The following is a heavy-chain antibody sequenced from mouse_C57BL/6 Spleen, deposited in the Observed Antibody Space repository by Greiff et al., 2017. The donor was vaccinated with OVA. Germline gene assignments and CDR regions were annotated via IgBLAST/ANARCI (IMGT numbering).Heavy chain of an antibody. CDR3: ATVGNWYFDV. J-gene: IGHJ1*03. V-gene: IGHV1-52*01. CDR2: IDPSDSET. CDR1: GYTFTSYW. Sequence: VQLQQPGAELVRPGSSVKLSCKASGYTFTSYWMHWVKQRPIQGLEWIGNIDPSDSETHYNQKFKDKATLTVDKSSSTAYMQLSSLTSEDSAVDYCATVGNWYFDVWGTGTTVTVSS. D-gene: IGHD1-1*01.